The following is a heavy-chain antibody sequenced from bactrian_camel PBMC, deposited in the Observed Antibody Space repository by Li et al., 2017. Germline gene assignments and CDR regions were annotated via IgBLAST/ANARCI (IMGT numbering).Heavy chain of an antibody. J-gene: IGHJ4*01. CDR3: AADPTAVTTGAECTIVAVAYFGY. V-gene: IGHV3S40*01. Sequence: VQLVESGGGSVQAGGSLRLSCARSQYAVYMAWFRQAPGKEREGVAAISTGGGTTVYADSVKGRFTISRDNARRTVDLQMNSLKPEDTAMHYCAADPTAVTTGAECTIVAVAYFGYWGQGTQVTVS. CDR2: ISTGGGTT. D-gene: IGHD2*01. CDR1: QYAVY.